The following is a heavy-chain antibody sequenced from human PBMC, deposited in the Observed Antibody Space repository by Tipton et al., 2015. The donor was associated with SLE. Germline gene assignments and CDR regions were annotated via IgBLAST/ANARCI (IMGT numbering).Heavy chain of an antibody. Sequence: GSLRLSCAASGFTVSSNYMSWVRQAPGKGLEWVSVIYSGGSTYYADSVKGRFTISRDNSKNTLYLQMNSLRAEDTAVYYCARDRGGVTMTFDYWGQGTLVTVSA. J-gene: IGHJ4*02. D-gene: IGHD3-22*01. CDR2: IYSGGST. CDR3: ARDRGGVTMTFDY. V-gene: IGHV3-53*05. CDR1: GFTVSSNY.